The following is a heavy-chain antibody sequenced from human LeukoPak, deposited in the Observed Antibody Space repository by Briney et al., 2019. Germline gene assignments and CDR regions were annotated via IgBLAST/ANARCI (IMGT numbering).Heavy chain of an antibody. Sequence: GGSLRLSCAASGFTVSSNDMSWVRQAPGKGLEWVSVIYSGGSTYYADAVKGRFTISRHHSKNTLYPQMNSLRAEDTAVNYCARVRQVYASSGPPGWFDPWGQGPLVTVSS. D-gene: IGHD3-22*01. J-gene: IGHJ5*02. CDR3: ARVRQVYASSGPPGWFDP. CDR2: IYSGGST. CDR1: GFTVSSND. V-gene: IGHV3-53*04.